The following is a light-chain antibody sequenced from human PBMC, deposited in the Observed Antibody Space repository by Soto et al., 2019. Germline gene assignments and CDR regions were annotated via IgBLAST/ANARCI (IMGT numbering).Light chain of an antibody. CDR1: QSVSSY. J-gene: IGKJ3*01. CDR2: DAS. CDR3: QQQEA. V-gene: IGKV3-11*01. Sequence: EIVLTQSLATLSLSPGERATLSCRASQSVSSYLAWYQQKPGQAPRLLIYDASNRATGIPARFSGSGSGTDFTLTISSLEPEDFAVYYCQQQEAFGPGTKVDIK.